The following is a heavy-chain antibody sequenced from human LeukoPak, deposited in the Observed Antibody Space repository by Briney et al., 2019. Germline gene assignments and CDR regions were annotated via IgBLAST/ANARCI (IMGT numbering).Heavy chain of an antibody. CDR1: GFTFNNYG. CDR2: IRYDGSNK. D-gene: IGHD3-22*01. CDR3: ARGETYYYDSSGYNYHYYYYYYMDV. Sequence: GGSLRLSCAASGFTFNNYGMHWVRQAPGKGLEWVAFIRYDGSNKYYADSVKGRFTISRDNAKNSLYLQMNSLRAEDTAVYYCARGETYYYDSSGYNYHYYYYYYMDVWGKGTTVTVSS. J-gene: IGHJ6*03. V-gene: IGHV3-30*02.